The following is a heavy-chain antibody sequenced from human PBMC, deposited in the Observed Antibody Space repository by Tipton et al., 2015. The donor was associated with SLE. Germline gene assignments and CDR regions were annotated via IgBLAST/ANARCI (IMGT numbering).Heavy chain of an antibody. D-gene: IGHD3-3*01. CDR2: IYYSGYT. V-gene: IGHV4-39*07. J-gene: IGHJ4*02. CDR1: GGSISSSSSY. Sequence: TLSLTCTVSGGSISSSSSYWGWIRQPPGKGLEWIGSIYYSGYTHYNPSLKSRVTISVDTSKNQFSLKLSSVTAADTAVYYCARDPYDSWSDYQATFDYWGQGTLVTVSP. CDR3: ARDPYDSWSDYQATFDY.